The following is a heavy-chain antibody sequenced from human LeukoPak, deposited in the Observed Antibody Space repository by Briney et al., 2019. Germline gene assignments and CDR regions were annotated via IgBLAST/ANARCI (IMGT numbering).Heavy chain of an antibody. Sequence: GRSLRLSCTASGFIFDDYAMSWVRQAPGQALEWIGFIRSKGYGGTTEYAESMKGRFTISRDDSKSIAYLQMNSLKIEDTAVYYCARDGNRGVVMNYWGQGTLVTVSS. CDR3: ARDGNRGVVMNY. CDR1: GFIFDDYA. J-gene: IGHJ4*02. CDR2: IRSKGYGGTT. V-gene: IGHV3-49*04. D-gene: IGHD3-10*01.